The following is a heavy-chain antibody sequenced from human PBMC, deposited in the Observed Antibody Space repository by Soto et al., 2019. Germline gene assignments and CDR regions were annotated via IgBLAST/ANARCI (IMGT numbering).Heavy chain of an antibody. CDR1: GFSLSTNGVG. J-gene: IGHJ5*02. D-gene: IGHD3-16*01. V-gene: IGHV2-5*02. Sequence: QITLKESGPTLVKPTQTLTLTCTFSGFSLSTNGVGVGWIRQPPGKALEWLALIYWDDDKRYSPSLKSRLTITKDTSKHQVVLTMTNMDPVDTATYYCAHSLYDYVWGTNWFDPWGQGTLVTVSS. CDR2: IYWDDDK. CDR3: AHSLYDYVWGTNWFDP.